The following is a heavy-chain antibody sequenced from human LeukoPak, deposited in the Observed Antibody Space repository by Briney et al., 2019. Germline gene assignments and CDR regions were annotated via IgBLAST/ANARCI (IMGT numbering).Heavy chain of an antibody. Sequence: GSLRLSCAASGFTFSSYTMNWVRQAPGKGLEWVSYISSGSDTIYYADSVKGRFTISRDNAKNSLYLQMNSLRAEDTAVYYCATGDYGDQRTPFDYWGQGTLVTVSS. CDR1: GFTFSSYT. CDR3: ATGDYGDQRTPFDY. J-gene: IGHJ4*02. D-gene: IGHD4-17*01. V-gene: IGHV3-48*01. CDR2: ISSGSDTI.